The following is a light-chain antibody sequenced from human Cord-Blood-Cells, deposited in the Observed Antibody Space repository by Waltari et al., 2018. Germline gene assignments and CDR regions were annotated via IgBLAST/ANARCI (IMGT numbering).Light chain of an antibody. CDR2: WAS. Sequence: DIVMNQSPDSLAVSLGERATINCKSSQSVLYSSNNKNYLAWYQQKPGQPPKLLIYWASTRESGLPDRFSGSGSETDFTLTISSLQAEDVAVYYCQQYYSTPLTFGGGTKVEIK. J-gene: IGKJ4*01. CDR1: QSVLYSSNNKNY. V-gene: IGKV4-1*01. CDR3: QQYYSTPLT.